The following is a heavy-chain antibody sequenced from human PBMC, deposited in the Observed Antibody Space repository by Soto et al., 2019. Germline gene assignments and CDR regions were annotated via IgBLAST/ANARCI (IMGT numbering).Heavy chain of an antibody. V-gene: IGHV1-18*01. D-gene: IGHD6-6*01. CDR2: ISAYNGNT. CDR3: ARVGIAARPREDAFDI. CDR1: GYTFTSYG. J-gene: IGHJ3*02. Sequence: GASVKVSCKASGYTFTSYGISWVRQAPGQGLEWMGWISAYNGNTNYAQKLQGRVTMTTDTSTSTAYMELRSLRSDDTAVYYCARVGIAARPREDAFDIWGQGTMVTVSS.